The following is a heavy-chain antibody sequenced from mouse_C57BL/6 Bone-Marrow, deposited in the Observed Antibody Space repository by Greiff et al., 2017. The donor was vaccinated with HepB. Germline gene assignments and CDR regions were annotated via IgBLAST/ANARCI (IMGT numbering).Heavy chain of an antibody. CDR3: ARGGATGSFAY. CDR2: INYDGSST. Sequence: DVQLVESEGGLVQPGSSMKLSCTASGFTFSDYYMAWVRQVPEKGLEWVANINYDGSSTYYLDSLKSRFIISRDNAKNILYLQMSSLKSEDTATYYCARGGATGSFAYWGQGTLVTVSA. CDR1: GFTFSDYY. J-gene: IGHJ3*01. V-gene: IGHV5-16*01. D-gene: IGHD3-1*01.